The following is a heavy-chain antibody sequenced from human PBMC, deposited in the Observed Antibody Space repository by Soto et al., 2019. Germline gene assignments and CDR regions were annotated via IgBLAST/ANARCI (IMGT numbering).Heavy chain of an antibody. Sequence: QVHLVQSGAEVKNPGASVKVSCKASGYSFTRYGIGWARQAPGQGLEWMGWINAYNGNTNYAQNLQGRLTLTTDTXXTTAYMEWRSLRSNETAIYYCAMVDVYVIPSPQDVWGQGTTVTVSS. V-gene: IGHV1-18*01. CDR1: GYSFTRYG. CDR2: INAYNGNT. D-gene: IGHD3-16*02. J-gene: IGHJ6*02. CDR3: AMVDVYVIPSPQDV.